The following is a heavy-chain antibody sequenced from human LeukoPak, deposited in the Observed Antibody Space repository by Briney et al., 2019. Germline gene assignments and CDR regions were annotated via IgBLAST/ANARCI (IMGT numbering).Heavy chain of an antibody. J-gene: IGHJ5*02. CDR2: FDPEDGET. CDR1: GYTLTELS. D-gene: IGHD5-18*01. V-gene: IGHV1-24*01. CDR3: ATGIQLPRVSWFDP. Sequence: GASVKVSCKVSGYTLTELSMHWVRQAPGKGLEWMGGFDPEDGETIYAQKFQGRVTMTEDTSTDTAYMELSSLRSEDTAVYYCATGIQLPRVSWFDPWGQGTLVTVSS.